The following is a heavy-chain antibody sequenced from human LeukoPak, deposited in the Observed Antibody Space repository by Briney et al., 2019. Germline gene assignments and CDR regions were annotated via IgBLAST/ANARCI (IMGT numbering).Heavy chain of an antibody. J-gene: IGHJ4*02. CDR3: ARDRGWEVIDY. Sequence: SETLSLTCSVSGGSVSRGYYYWSWIRQPPGKELEWIGNIYYSGSTNYNPSIKSRVTISADTSKNQFSLKLRSVTAADTAVYYCARDRGWEVIDYWGQGTLVTVSS. CDR2: IYYSGST. CDR1: GGSVSRGYYY. D-gene: IGHD1-26*01. V-gene: IGHV4-61*01.